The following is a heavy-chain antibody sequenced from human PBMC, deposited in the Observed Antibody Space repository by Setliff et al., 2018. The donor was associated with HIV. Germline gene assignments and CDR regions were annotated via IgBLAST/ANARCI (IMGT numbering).Heavy chain of an antibody. D-gene: IGHD2-2*01. CDR2: MNPNSGNT. J-gene: IGHJ4*02. CDR3: ARAPRGVGSSSHFDY. Sequence: ASVKVSCKASGYTFSNYDINWVRQATGQGLEWMGWMNPNSGNTGYAQKFQGRVTMTRNTSTSTAYMQLSSLRSEDTAVYFCARAPRGVGSSSHFDYWGRGTLVTVSS. V-gene: IGHV1-8*02. CDR1: GYTFSNYD.